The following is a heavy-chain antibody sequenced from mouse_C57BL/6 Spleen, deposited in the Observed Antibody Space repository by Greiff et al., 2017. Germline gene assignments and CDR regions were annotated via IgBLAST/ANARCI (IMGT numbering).Heavy chain of an antibody. D-gene: IGHD4-1*01. J-gene: IGHJ4*01. CDR3: AKLTGPYYYAMDY. V-gene: IGHV1-78*01. CDR2: IYPRDGST. CDR1: GYTFTDHT. Sequence: QVQLQQSDAELVKPGASVKISCKVSGYTFTDHTIHWMKQRPEQGLEWIGYIYPRDGSTKYNEKFKGKATLTADKSSSTAYMQLNSLPSEHSAVYFCAKLTGPYYYAMDYWGQGTSVTVSS.